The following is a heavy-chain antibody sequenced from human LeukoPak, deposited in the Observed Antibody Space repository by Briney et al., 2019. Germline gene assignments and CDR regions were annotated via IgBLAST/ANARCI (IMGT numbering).Heavy chain of an antibody. V-gene: IGHV4-59*01. CDR2: IYYSGST. J-gene: IGHJ4*02. Sequence: SETLSLTCTVSGGSISSYYWSWIRQPPGKGLEWIGYIYYSGSTNYNPSLKSRVTISVDTSKNQFSLKLSSVTAADTAVDYCARDKYGDHPDYWGQGTLVTVSS. D-gene: IGHD4-17*01. CDR3: ARDKYGDHPDY. CDR1: GGSISSYY.